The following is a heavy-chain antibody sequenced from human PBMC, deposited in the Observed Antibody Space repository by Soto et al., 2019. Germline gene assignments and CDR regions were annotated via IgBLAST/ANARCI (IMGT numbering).Heavy chain of an antibody. CDR1: GYTFTSYA. CDR3: ARDSFSDMVVGVAATPRHAYDI. CDR2: INAGNGNT. J-gene: IGHJ3*02. V-gene: IGHV1-3*01. D-gene: IGHD2-15*01. Sequence: ASLNFACQASGYTFTSYAMHWVRQASGQRIEWMGWINAGNGNTKYSQKFQGRVTITRDTSASTAYLEPSSLRSEDTAVYYCARDSFSDMVVGVAATPRHAYDIWGGGTKLTVS.